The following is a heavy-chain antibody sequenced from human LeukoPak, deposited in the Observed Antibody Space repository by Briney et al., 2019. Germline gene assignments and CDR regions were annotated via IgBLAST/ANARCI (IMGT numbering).Heavy chain of an antibody. Sequence: SETLSLTCTASGGSINSYYWSWIRQPPGKGLEWIGYVAYSGSTNYNPSLKSRVTISLDTSKNQFSLKRSSVTAADTAVYYCARTVSGYYFNAWGPGTLVTVSS. D-gene: IGHD5-12*01. CDR1: GGSINSYY. CDR2: VAYSGST. CDR3: ARTVSGYYFNA. V-gene: IGHV4-59*01. J-gene: IGHJ5*02.